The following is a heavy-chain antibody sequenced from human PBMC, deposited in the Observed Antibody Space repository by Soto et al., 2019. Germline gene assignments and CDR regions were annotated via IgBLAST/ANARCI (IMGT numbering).Heavy chain of an antibody. Sequence: GGSLRLSCAASGFTFSSYWMHWVRQAPGKGLVWVSRINSDGSSTSYADSVKGRFTISRDNAKNTLYLQMNSLRAEDTAGYYCAGTAAFDDYNDYWGQGTLVTVS. D-gene: IGHD4-4*01. V-gene: IGHV3-74*01. CDR2: INSDGSST. CDR3: AGTAAFDDYNDY. CDR1: GFTFSSYW. J-gene: IGHJ4*02.